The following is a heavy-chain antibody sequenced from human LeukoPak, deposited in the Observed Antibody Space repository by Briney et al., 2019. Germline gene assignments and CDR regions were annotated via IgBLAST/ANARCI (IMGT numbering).Heavy chain of an antibody. CDR3: TRDHSYYYDSSGLNYYYGMDV. Sequence: GGSLRLSCTASGFTFGDYAMSWVRRAPGKGLEWVGFIRSKAYGGTTEYAASVKGRFTISRDDSKSIAYLQMNSLKTEGTAVYYCTRDHSYYYDSSGLNYYYGMDVWGQGTTVTVSS. CDR2: IRSKAYGGTT. J-gene: IGHJ6*02. D-gene: IGHD3-22*01. V-gene: IGHV3-49*04. CDR1: GFTFGDYA.